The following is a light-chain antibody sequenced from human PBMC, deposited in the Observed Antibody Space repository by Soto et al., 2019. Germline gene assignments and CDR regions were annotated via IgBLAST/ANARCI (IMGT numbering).Light chain of an antibody. V-gene: IGKV3-20*01. CDR2: GAS. Sequence: EVVLTQSPGTLSLSPGERATLSCRASHSVNSNFLAWYQQKSGQAPSLLIYGASKRATDIPDRFSGSGSGTDFPLTISRLEPEDFAVYYCHQYGSSPRTFGQGTRLEI. J-gene: IGKJ2*01. CDR3: HQYGSSPRT. CDR1: HSVNSNF.